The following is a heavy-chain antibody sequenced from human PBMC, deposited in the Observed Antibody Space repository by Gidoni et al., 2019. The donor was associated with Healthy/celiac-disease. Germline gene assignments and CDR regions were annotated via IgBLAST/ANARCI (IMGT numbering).Heavy chain of an antibody. CDR3: ARIFHRGGDCYTEVDD. CDR1: GYNFPAYW. D-gene: IGHD2-21*02. J-gene: IGHJ4*02. CDR2: IQPCDSDK. Sequence: VWLGQSGPEVKKHGESLKISCKASGYNFPAYWIGWVRQKPGKGLEWMGLIQPCDSDKIYSPSFQGQVTISVDKSIATVFLQWNSLKASDTAVYYCARIFHRGGDCYTEVDDWGQGTLVTV. V-gene: IGHV5-51*01.